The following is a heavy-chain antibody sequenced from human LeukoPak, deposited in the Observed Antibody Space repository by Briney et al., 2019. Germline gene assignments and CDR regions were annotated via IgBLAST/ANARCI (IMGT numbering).Heavy chain of an antibody. CDR2: ISSSSSTI. Sequence: GGSLRLSCAASGFTFSSYSMNWVRQAPGKGLEWVSYISSSSSTIYYADSVKGRFTISRDNAKNSLYLQMNSLRAEDTAVYYCAKLRPRELRGPFHDYWGQGTLVTVSS. CDR3: AKLRPRELRGPFHDY. J-gene: IGHJ4*02. V-gene: IGHV3-48*01. D-gene: IGHD1-26*01. CDR1: GFTFSSYS.